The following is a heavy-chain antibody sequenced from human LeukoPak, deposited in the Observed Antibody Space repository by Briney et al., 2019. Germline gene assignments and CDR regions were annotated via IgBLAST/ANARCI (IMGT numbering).Heavy chain of an antibody. CDR1: RFTFSSYG. D-gene: IGHD3-16*02. V-gene: IGHV3-21*01. Sequence: PGGSLRLSCAASRFTFSSYGMHWVRQAPGKGLEWVSSISSSGSYIYYADSVKGRFTISRDNAKNSLYLQMNSLRAEDTAVYYCARDRDPGYSFDYWGQGTLVTVSS. J-gene: IGHJ4*02. CDR2: ISSSGSYI. CDR3: ARDRDPGYSFDY.